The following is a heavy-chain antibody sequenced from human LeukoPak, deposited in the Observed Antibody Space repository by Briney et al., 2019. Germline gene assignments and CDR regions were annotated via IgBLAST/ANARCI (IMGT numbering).Heavy chain of an antibody. J-gene: IGHJ4*02. CDR3: ARKENAYYYFDY. CDR1: GFTFSNYW. CDR2: IKVDGSEK. Sequence: GGSLRLSCAASGFTFSNYWMSWVRQAPGKGLEWVANIKVDGSEKYYLDSVKGRFTISRDNAKNSVYLQVNSLRTEDTAVYYCARKENAYYYFDYWGQGTLVTVSS. D-gene: IGHD3-16*01. V-gene: IGHV3-7*03.